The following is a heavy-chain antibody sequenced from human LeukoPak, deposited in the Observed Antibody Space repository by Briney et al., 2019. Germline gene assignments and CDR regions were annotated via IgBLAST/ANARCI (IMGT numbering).Heavy chain of an antibody. J-gene: IGHJ6*02. Sequence: AETLPLSFTVSGGTITCDSLSWIRQPPGKGLEWIGYIYYSGSTNYNPSLKSRVTISVDTSKNQFSLTLSAVTAADSAVYYCARATCYCDCSSSYWLYVMNDGGQGTTVTVSS. CDR3: ARATCYCDCSSSYWLYVMND. V-gene: IGHV4-59*01. CDR2: IYYSGST. D-gene: IGHD3-22*01. CDR1: GGTITCDS.